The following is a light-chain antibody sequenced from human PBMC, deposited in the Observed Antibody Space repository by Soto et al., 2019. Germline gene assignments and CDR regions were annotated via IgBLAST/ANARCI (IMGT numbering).Light chain of an antibody. CDR1: SSNIGVGYD. J-gene: IGLJ2*01. Sequence: QSVLTQPPSVSGAPGQRGTLSFTGRSSNIGVGYDVHWYQQLPQTAPKLLIYGNNNRPSGVPDRYSASKSGTSDSLAIAGLQAEDEDDYYCQSYDTSLSASKVFGVGTKLTVL. V-gene: IGLV1-40*01. CDR3: QSYDTSLSASKV. CDR2: GNN.